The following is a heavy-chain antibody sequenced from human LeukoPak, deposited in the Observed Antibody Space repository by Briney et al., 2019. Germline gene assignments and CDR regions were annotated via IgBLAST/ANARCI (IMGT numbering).Heavy chain of an antibody. CDR3: ATAGIKVGAIYYFDY. J-gene: IGHJ4*02. CDR2: IIPIFGTA. D-gene: IGHD1-26*01. V-gene: IGHV1-69*13. CDR1: GGTFSSYA. Sequence: SVKVSCKASGGTFSSYAISWVRQAPGQGLEWMGGIIPIFGTANYAQKFQGRVTITADESTSTAYMELSSLRSEDTAVYYCATAGIKVGAIYYFDYWGQGTLVTVSS.